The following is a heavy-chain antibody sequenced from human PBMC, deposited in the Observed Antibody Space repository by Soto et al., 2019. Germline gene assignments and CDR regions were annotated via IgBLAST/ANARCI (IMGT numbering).Heavy chain of an antibody. D-gene: IGHD3-16*01. CDR3: ARLLW. Sequence: QVQLVESGGGAVQPGRSLRLSCAASGFTFSSYAMHWVRQAPGKGLEWVAVISYDGSNKDYADSVKGRFTISRDNSKNPLYRQMNSLRAEDTAVYYCARLLWWGQGTMVTVSS. V-gene: IGHV3-30-3*01. CDR1: GFTFSSYA. CDR2: ISYDGSNK. J-gene: IGHJ4*02.